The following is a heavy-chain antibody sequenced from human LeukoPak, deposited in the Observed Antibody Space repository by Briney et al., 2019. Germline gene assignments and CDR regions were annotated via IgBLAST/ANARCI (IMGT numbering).Heavy chain of an antibody. CDR1: GYTLTELP. CDR2: FDPEGGET. Sequence: GASVKVSCKVSGYTLTELPMHWVRQAPGKGLEWMGGFDPEGGETIYAQKFQGRVTMTEDTSTDTAYMELSSLRSEDTAVYYCATVRGPLYSSSWWYEWGQGTLVTVSS. CDR3: ATVRGPLYSSSWWYE. J-gene: IGHJ4*02. D-gene: IGHD6-13*01. V-gene: IGHV1-24*01.